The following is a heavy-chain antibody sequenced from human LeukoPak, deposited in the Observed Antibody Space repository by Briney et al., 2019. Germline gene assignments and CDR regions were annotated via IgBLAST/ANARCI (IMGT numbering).Heavy chain of an antibody. J-gene: IGHJ4*02. CDR3: ARDLPSSGSYPFDY. CDR1: GGTFSTYA. Sequence: ASVKVSCKASGGTFSTYAISWVRQAPGQGLEWMGWISAYNGNTNYAQKLQGRVTMTTDTSTSTAYMELRSLRSDDTAVYYCARDLPSSGSYPFDYWGQGTLVTVSS. V-gene: IGHV1-18*01. CDR2: ISAYNGNT. D-gene: IGHD3-10*01.